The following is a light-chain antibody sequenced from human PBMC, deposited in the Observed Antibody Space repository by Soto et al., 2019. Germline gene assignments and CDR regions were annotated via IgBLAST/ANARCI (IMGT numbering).Light chain of an antibody. J-gene: IGKJ2*01. CDR1: QSLLHSNGYNY. Sequence: EIVMTQSPLSLPVTPGEPASISCRSSQSLLHSNGYNYLDWYLQKPGQSPQLLIYLGSNRASGVXDXXSGTGSGTAFTLKISRVEAADVAVYYCMQALQPPPTFVPGPKLEIK. V-gene: IGKV2-28*01. CDR2: LGS. CDR3: MQALQPPPT.